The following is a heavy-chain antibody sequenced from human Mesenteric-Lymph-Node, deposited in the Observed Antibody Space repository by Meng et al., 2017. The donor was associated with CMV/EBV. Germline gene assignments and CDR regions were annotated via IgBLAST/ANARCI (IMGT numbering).Heavy chain of an antibody. CDR3: ARSPSVWHFDL. CDR2: IFYSGSA. Sequence: LRLSCSVSGVSTTTYYWSWIRQLPGKALEWFGHIFYSGSATYNPSLKSRVTMSVDTSKNQFSLKLSSVTAADTAVYYCARSPSVWHFDLWGRGTLVTVSS. V-gene: IGHV4-59*01. CDR1: GVSTTTYY. J-gene: IGHJ2*01.